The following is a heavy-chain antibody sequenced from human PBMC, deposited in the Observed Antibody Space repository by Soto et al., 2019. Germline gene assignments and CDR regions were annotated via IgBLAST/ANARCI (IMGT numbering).Heavy chain of an antibody. CDR2: IYYSGST. J-gene: IGHJ4*02. CDR3: ARRWGGTFDY. Sequence: QVQLQESGPGLVKPSETLSLTCTVSGGSISSYYWSWIRQPPGKGLEWIGYIYYSGSTNYNPSLKSRVTTSVDTSKIQYSLKPSSVTAADTAVYYCARRWGGTFDYWGQGTLVTVSS. V-gene: IGHV4-59*01. CDR1: GGSISSYY. D-gene: IGHD2-21*01.